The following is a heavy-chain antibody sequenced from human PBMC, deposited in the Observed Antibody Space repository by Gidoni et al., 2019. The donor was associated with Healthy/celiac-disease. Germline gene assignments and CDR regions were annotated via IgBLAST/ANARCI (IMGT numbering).Heavy chain of an antibody. D-gene: IGHD6-6*01. CDR3: ARGYSSSSGVVGY. Sequence: QLQLQASGPGLVTPSETLSLTCTVPGGSISSSSYYWGWIRQPPGKGLEWIGSIYYSGSTYYNPSRKSRVTISVDTSKNQFSLKLSSVTAADTAVYYCARGYSSSSGVVGYWGQGTLVTVSS. V-gene: IGHV4-39*01. CDR2: IYYSGST. J-gene: IGHJ4*02. CDR1: GGSISSSSYY.